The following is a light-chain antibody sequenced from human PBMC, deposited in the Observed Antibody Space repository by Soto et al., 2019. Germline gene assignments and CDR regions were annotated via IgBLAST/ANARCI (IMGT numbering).Light chain of an antibody. Sequence: DIQMTQSPSTLSASVGDRVTITCRASQSISSWLAWYQQKPGKAPKLLIYKASSLEGGVPSRFRGSGSGTEFTLTISSLQPDDFATYSCQQYNSYPFSFGPGTKVYIK. CDR2: KAS. CDR3: QQYNSYPFS. V-gene: IGKV1-5*03. CDR1: QSISSW. J-gene: IGKJ3*01.